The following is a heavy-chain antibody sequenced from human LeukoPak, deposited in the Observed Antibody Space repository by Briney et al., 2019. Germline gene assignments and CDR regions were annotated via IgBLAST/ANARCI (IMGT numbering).Heavy chain of an antibody. V-gene: IGHV4-59*01. Sequence: PSETLSLTCTVSGGSISSYYWSWIRQPPGKGLEWIGYIYYSGSTNYNPSLKSRVTISVDTSKNQFSLKLSSVTAADTAVYYCARAAGGTYYDFWSGYYSNGYFDYWGQGTLVTVSS. D-gene: IGHD3-3*01. CDR3: ARAAGGTYYDFWSGYYSNGYFDY. CDR1: GGSISSYY. J-gene: IGHJ4*02. CDR2: IYYSGST.